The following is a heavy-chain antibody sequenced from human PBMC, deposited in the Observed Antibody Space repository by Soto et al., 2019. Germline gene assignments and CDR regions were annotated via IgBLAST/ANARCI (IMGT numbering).Heavy chain of an antibody. D-gene: IGHD1-1*01. V-gene: IGHV1-18*01. CDR2: ISAHNGNL. CDR3: ARGRYGDY. J-gene: IGHJ4*02. CDR1: GYAFTTYG. Sequence: QVHLVQSGAEVKKPGASVKVSCKGSGYAFTTYGITWVRQAPGQGLEWLGWISAHNGNLNYAQKLQGRVTVTRDTSTSTAYMELRSLRSDDTAVYYCARGRYGDYWGQGALVTVSS.